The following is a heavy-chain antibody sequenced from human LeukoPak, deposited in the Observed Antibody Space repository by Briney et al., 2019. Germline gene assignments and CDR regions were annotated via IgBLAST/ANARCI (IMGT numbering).Heavy chain of an antibody. CDR3: ARALAARLSDY. Sequence: ASVKVSCKASGYTFTSYGISWVRQAPGQGLEWMGWISAYNGNTNYAQKFQGRVTMTRDTSISTAYMELSRLRSDDTAVYYCARALAARLSDYWGQGTLVTVSS. D-gene: IGHD6-6*01. J-gene: IGHJ4*02. CDR2: ISAYNGNT. CDR1: GYTFTSYG. V-gene: IGHV1-18*01.